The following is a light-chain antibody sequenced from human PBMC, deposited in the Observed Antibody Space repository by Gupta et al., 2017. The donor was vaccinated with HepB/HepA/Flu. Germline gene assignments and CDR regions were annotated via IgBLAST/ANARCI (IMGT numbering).Light chain of an antibody. CDR2: CAS. J-gene: IGKJ5*01. V-gene: IGKV1-9*01. Sequence: DVELTQSPASLTASVGDRVTITCRASQEINSYLIWYQQKPGKAPTLLIYCASTLQAGVPSRFSGSGSGTEFTLTISSLQAEDVAAYYCQQCNSYPFTFGQGTRLDIK. CDR3: QQCNSYPFT. CDR1: QEINSY.